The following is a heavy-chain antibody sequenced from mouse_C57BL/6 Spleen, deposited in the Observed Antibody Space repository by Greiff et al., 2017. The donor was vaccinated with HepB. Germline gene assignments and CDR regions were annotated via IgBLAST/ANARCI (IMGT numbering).Heavy chain of an antibody. CDR1: GYTFTSYW. J-gene: IGHJ4*01. CDR2: IHPNSGST. V-gene: IGHV1-64*01. CDR3: ARGFGGWLLPFYYAMDY. Sequence: QVQLQQPGAELVKPGASVKLSCKASGYTFTSYWMHWVKQRPGQGLEWIGMIHPNSGSTNYNEKFKRKATLTVDKSSSTAYMQLSSLTAEDSAVYYCARGFGGWLLPFYYAMDYWGQGTSVTVSS. D-gene: IGHD2-3*01.